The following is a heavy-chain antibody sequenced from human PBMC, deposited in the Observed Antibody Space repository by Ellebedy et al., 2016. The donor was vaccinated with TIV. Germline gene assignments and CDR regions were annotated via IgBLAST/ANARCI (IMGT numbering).Heavy chain of an antibody. CDR2: IYYSGST. J-gene: IGHJ3*02. V-gene: IGHV4-39*07. CDR1: GGSISSSSYY. D-gene: IGHD4-17*01. CDR3: ARGSRNHYYGDYYRRDAFDI. Sequence: SETLSLXXTVSGGSISSSSYYWGWIRQPPGKGLEWIGSIYYSGSTNYNPSLKSRVTISVDTSKNQFSLKLSSVTAADTAVYYCARGSRNHYYGDYYRRDAFDIWGQGTMVTVSS.